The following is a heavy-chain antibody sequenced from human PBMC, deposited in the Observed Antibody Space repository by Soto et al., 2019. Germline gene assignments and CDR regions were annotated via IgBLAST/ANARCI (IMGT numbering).Heavy chain of an antibody. Sequence: QMQLVESGGGVVQPGRSLRLSCAVSGFNFSRYAMHWVRQAPGKGLEWVAVISDDGSETYYAESVKGRFTISRDNFKNTLCLQMNSLRTEDTAIYYCAREERTQEWVKIDYWGQGTLVTASS. J-gene: IGHJ4*02. CDR1: GFNFSRYA. CDR3: AREERTQEWVKIDY. CDR2: ISDDGSET. V-gene: IGHV3-30-3*01. D-gene: IGHD2-21*01.